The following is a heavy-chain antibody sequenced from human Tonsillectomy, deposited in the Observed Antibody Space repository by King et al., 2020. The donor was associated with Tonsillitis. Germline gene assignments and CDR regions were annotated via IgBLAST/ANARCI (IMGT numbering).Heavy chain of an antibody. J-gene: IGHJ2*01. CDR1: GGSISSSSYY. V-gene: IGHV4-39*01. Sequence: QLQESGPGLVKPSETLSITCTVSGGSISSSSYYWGWIRQPPGKRPEWIGSIYYSGNTYYNPSLKSRVTISVDTSKNQFFLNLNSVTAADTAVHYCARIPFLEWRPLFWYFDLWGRGTLVTVSS. CDR3: ARIPFLEWRPLFWYFDL. CDR2: IYYSGNT. D-gene: IGHD3-3*01.